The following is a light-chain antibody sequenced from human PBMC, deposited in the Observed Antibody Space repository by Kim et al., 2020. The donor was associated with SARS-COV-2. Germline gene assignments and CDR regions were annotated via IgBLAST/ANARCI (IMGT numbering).Light chain of an antibody. V-gene: IGLV1-40*01. CDR1: SSNIGAGYD. CDR3: QSYDNSLSGYV. J-gene: IGLJ1*01. Sequence: QSVLTQPPSVSGAPGQRVTISGTGSSSNIGAGYDVHWYHQLPGTAPKLLIYGNNNRPSGVPDRFSGSKSGTSASLAITGLQAEDEADYYCQSYDNSLSGYVFGTGTKVTVL. CDR2: GNN.